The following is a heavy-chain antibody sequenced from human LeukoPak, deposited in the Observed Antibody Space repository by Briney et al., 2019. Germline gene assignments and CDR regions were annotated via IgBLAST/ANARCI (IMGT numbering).Heavy chain of an antibody. D-gene: IGHD2-2*01. Sequence: ASVKVSCKASGYTFTSYGISWVRQAPGQGLEWMGWISAYNGNTNYAQKFQGRVTMTRDTSTSTVYMELSSLRSEDTAVYYCARDAPPGVYCSSTSCQNNWFDPWGQGTLVTVSS. J-gene: IGHJ5*02. CDR2: ISAYNGNT. CDR1: GYTFTSYG. V-gene: IGHV1-18*04. CDR3: ARDAPPGVYCSSTSCQNNWFDP.